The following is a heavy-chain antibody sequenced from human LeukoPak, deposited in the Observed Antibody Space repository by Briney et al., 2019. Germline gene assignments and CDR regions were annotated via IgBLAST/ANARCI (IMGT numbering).Heavy chain of an antibody. V-gene: IGHV3-48*04. Sequence: PGGSLRLSCAASGFTFSSYSMNWVRQAPGKGLEWVSYISSSSSTIYYADSVKGRFTISRDNAKNSLYLQMNSLRAEDTAVYYCARDFPTYDYSSGWYSDAFDIWGQGTMVTVSS. J-gene: IGHJ3*02. CDR1: GFTFSSYS. D-gene: IGHD6-19*01. CDR3: ARDFPTYDYSSGWYSDAFDI. CDR2: ISSSSSTI.